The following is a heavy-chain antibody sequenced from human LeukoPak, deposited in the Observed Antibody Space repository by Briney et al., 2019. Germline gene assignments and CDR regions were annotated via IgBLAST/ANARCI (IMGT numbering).Heavy chain of an antibody. D-gene: IGHD3-22*01. J-gene: IGHJ2*01. CDR3: ARQAYYYDNSGAYWYFVL. Sequence: SETLSLTCTVSGASISSYYWSWIRQPPGKGLEWIGYIYYSGSSNYNPSLKSRVTISVDTSKNQFSLKLSSVTAADTAVYYCARQAYYYDNSGAYWYFVLWGRGTLVTVSS. V-gene: IGHV4-59*08. CDR2: IYYSGSS. CDR1: GASISSYY.